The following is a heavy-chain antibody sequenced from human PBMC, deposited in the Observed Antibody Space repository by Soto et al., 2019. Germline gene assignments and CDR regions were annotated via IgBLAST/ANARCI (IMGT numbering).Heavy chain of an antibody. Sequence: SETLSLTCTVSRGSISSVDNCWSWIRQTPGRGLEWIGHIYNGGSTYYNPSLKSRVTISVDRSKNQFSLKLSSVTAADTAVYYCARVPGPWGQGTLVTVSS. CDR1: RGSISSVDNC. V-gene: IGHV4-30-2*01. D-gene: IGHD3-10*01. CDR3: ARVPGP. J-gene: IGHJ5*02. CDR2: IYNGGST.